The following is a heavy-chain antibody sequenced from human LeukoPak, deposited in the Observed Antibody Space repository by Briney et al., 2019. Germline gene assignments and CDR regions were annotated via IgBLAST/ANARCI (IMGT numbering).Heavy chain of an antibody. CDR2: INHSGST. CDR1: GGSISSYY. Sequence: SETLSLTCTVSGGSISSYYWSWIRQPPGKGLEWIGEINHSGSTNYNPSLKSRVTISVDTSKNQFSLKLSSVTAADTAVYYCARGLGYCSGGSCYYFDYWGQGTLVTVSS. CDR3: ARGLGYCSGGSCYYFDY. V-gene: IGHV4-34*01. J-gene: IGHJ4*02. D-gene: IGHD2-15*01.